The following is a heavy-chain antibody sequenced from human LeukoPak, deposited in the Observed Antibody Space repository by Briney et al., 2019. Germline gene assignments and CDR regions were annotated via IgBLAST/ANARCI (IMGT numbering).Heavy chain of an antibody. Sequence: SVKVSCKASGGTFSSYAISWVRQAPGQGLEWMGGIIPIFGTANYAQKFQGRVTITADKSTSTAYMELSSLRSEDTAVYYCARDRLDTAMAYFDYWGQGTLVTVSS. J-gene: IGHJ4*02. CDR3: ARDRLDTAMAYFDY. V-gene: IGHV1-69*06. D-gene: IGHD5-18*01. CDR1: GGTFSSYA. CDR2: IIPIFGTA.